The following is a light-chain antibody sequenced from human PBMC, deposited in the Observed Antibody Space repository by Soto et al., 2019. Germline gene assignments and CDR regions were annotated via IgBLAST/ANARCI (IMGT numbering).Light chain of an antibody. Sequence: DIQVTQSPSTLSASVGDRVTITCGASQSIGTWLAWYQQKPGKAPKLLIFDASTLESWVPSRFSGSGSGTEVTLNISSLQHDDFANYYCKQYSYSSGAFGQGTRLEIK. J-gene: IGKJ1*01. CDR3: KQYSYSSGA. CDR2: DAS. V-gene: IGKV1-5*01. CDR1: QSIGTW.